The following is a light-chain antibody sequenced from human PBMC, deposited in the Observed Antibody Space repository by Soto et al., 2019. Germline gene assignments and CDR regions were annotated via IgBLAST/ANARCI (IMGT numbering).Light chain of an antibody. Sequence: EIVMTQSPATLSVSPGERATLSCRASQSVSSNLAWYQQKPGQAPRLLIYGASTRTTGSPARFSGSGSGTEFTPTISSLQSEDFEVYYCQQYTNWPPWTFGQGTKVEIK. CDR1: QSVSSN. V-gene: IGKV3-15*01. J-gene: IGKJ1*01. CDR2: GAS. CDR3: QQYTNWPPWT.